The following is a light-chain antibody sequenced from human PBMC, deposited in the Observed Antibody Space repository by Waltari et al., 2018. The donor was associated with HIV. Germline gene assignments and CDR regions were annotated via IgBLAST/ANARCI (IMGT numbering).Light chain of an antibody. Sequence: QSVLTQPPSASGTPGQRVTIPCSGSSSNIGRNTVYWYQQLPGTAPKLLIYSNNQRPSGVPDRFSGSKSGTSASLAISGLQSEDEADYYCAAWDDSLNGVVFGGGTKLTVL. CDR1: SSNIGRNT. J-gene: IGLJ2*01. CDR3: AAWDDSLNGVV. V-gene: IGLV1-44*01. CDR2: SNN.